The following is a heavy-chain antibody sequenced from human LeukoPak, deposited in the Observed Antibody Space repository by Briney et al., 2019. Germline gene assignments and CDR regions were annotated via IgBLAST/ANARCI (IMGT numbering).Heavy chain of an antibody. CDR1: IFTFHTYA. CDR2: ISGGGGGT. Sequence: PGGSLRLSCAASIFTFHTYAMAWVRQTPGKGLEWVSSISGGGGGTYYAHSVKGRFTVSRDNANNTLYLQMNGLTALNTAFYYCAKVRGVCTHIWLLPWDLWGQGTLVTVSS. V-gene: IGHV3-23*01. D-gene: IGHD2-21*02. J-gene: IGHJ1*01. CDR3: AKVRGVCTHIWLLPWDL.